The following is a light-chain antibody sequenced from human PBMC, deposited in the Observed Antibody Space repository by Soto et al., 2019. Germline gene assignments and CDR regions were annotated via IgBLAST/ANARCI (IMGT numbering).Light chain of an antibody. CDR3: QQYGGSPRT. Sequence: DMVLTQSPGTLSLSLGARATLSCRARQSVGSVYLAWYQQKPGQAPRLLIHGASNRSAGIPDRFSGSGSGTDFTRTSSILEPEDVAVYYCQQYGGSPRTFGQGTKVEIK. J-gene: IGKJ1*01. CDR1: QSVGSVY. V-gene: IGKV3-20*01. CDR2: GAS.